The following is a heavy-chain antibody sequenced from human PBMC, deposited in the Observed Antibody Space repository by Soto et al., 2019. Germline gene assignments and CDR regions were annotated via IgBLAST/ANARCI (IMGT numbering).Heavy chain of an antibody. Sequence: EVQLLESGGGLVQPGGSLRLSCAASGFTFSTYTMTWVRQAPGKGLEWVSAISGSGVSTHYADSVKGLFTISRDNSKNTLYLQMNSLRAEDTAVYYCGKGQASIAVDWFDPWGQGTLVTVSS. J-gene: IGHJ5*02. CDR2: ISGSGVST. CDR1: GFTFSTYT. CDR3: GKGQASIAVDWFDP. V-gene: IGHV3-23*01. D-gene: IGHD6-19*01.